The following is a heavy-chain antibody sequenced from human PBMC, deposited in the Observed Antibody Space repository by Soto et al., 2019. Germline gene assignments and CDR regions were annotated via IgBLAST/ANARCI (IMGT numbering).Heavy chain of an antibody. J-gene: IGHJ4*02. CDR3: ARDSHYNTFGY. V-gene: IGHV3-7*03. Sequence: PGGSLRLSCVASGFTFSSSWMDWVRRAPGRGLEWVANIKPDGSAKNYVDSVKGRFTISRDNAKNSLYLQMNSLRAEDTAVYYCARDSHYNTFGYWGQGILVTVSS. CDR2: IKPDGSAK. D-gene: IGHD3-10*01. CDR1: GFTFSSSW.